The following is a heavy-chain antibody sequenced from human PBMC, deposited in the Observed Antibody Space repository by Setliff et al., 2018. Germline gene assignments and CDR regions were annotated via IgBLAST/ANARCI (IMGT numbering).Heavy chain of an antibody. CDR1: GDSISSFSYY. V-gene: IGHV4-39*07. J-gene: IGHJ4*02. Sequence: TLSLTCTVPGDSISSFSYYWGWIRQPPGKGLEWIGTIYDSGKTYYNPSLKSRVTISVDTSKNQFSLKLNSVTAADTAVYYCARDRTYYGSGTYTRWFDYWGQGTLVTVSS. D-gene: IGHD3-10*01. CDR3: ARDRTYYGSGTYTRWFDY. CDR2: IYDSGKT.